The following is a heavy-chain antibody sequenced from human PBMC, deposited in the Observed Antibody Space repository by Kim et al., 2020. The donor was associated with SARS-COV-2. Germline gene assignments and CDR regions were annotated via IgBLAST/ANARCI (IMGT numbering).Heavy chain of an antibody. D-gene: IGHD3-3*01. J-gene: IGHJ1*01. CDR2: INHSGST. V-gene: IGHV4-34*01. CDR1: GGSFSGYY. CDR3: ARVSGRYDFWSGYYDRDMQYFQH. Sequence: SETLSLTCAVYGGSFSGYYWSWIRQPPGKGLEWIGEINHSGSTNYNPSLKSRVTISVDTSKNQFSLKLSSVTAADTAVYYCARVSGRYDFWSGYYDRDMQYFQHWGQGTLVTVSS.